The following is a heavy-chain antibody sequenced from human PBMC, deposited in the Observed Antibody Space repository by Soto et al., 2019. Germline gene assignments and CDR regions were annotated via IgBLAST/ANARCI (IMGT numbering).Heavy chain of an antibody. J-gene: IGHJ5*02. Sequence: ASVKVSCKASGYTFTGYYMHWVRQAPGQGLEWMGWINPNSGGTNYAQKFQGRVTMTRDTSISTAYMELGRLRSDDTAVYYCARDYSSGSSLYWFDPWGQGTLVTVSS. V-gene: IGHV1-2*02. CDR1: GYTFTGYY. D-gene: IGHD6-19*01. CDR2: INPNSGGT. CDR3: ARDYSSGSSLYWFDP.